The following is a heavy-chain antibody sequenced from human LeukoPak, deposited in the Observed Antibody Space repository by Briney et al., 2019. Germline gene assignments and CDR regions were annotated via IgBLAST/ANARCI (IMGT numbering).Heavy chain of an antibody. CDR1: GYTFTSYG. CDR3: ARDFLYGGNRNWFDP. D-gene: IGHD4-23*01. V-gene: IGHV1-18*01. Sequence: GASVKVSCKASGYTFTSYGISWVRQAPGQGLEWMGWISAYNGNTNYAQKLQGRVTMTTDTSTSTAYMELRSLRSDDTAVYYCARDFLYGGNRNWFDPWGQGTLVTVSS. CDR2: ISAYNGNT. J-gene: IGHJ5*02.